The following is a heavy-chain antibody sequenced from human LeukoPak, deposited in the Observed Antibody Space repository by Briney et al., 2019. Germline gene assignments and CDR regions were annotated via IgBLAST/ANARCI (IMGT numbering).Heavy chain of an antibody. Sequence: ASVKVSCKASGYTFTGYYMHWVRQAPGQGLEWMGIINPSGGSTSYAQKFQGRVTMTRDMSTSTVYMELSSLRSEDTAVYYCARVHGRDGYNYRYYFDYWGQGTLVTVSS. V-gene: IGHV1-46*01. CDR2: INPSGGST. CDR1: GYTFTGYY. D-gene: IGHD5-24*01. CDR3: ARVHGRDGYNYRYYFDY. J-gene: IGHJ4*02.